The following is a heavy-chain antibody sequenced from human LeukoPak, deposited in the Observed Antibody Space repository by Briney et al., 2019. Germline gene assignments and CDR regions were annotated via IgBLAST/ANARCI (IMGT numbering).Heavy chain of an antibody. CDR1: GFTFNTYP. CDR3: ARDRLFYFHSPDYRAGYFYAMDV. J-gene: IGHJ6*02. D-gene: IGHD3-22*01. Sequence: RRSLRLSCSASGFTFNTYPMHWVRQSPGKGLEWVAVTSHDESYKFYAESVKGRFTISRDNSNNTLYLQMNTLRPEDTSAYYCARDRLFYFHSPDYRAGYFYAMDVWGQGTTVTVSS. CDR2: TSHDESYK. V-gene: IGHV3-30-3*01.